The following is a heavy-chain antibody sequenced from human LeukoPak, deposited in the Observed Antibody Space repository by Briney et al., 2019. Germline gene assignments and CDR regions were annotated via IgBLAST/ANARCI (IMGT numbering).Heavy chain of an antibody. J-gene: IGHJ4*02. V-gene: IGHV4-34*01. CDR1: GGSFSGYY. D-gene: IGHD2-2*01. Sequence: PSETLSLTCAVSGGSFSGYYWSWIRQPPGKGLEWIGEINHSGSTNYNPSLKSRVTISVDTSKNQFSLKLSSVTAADTAVYYCARGQLVLDQTNIVVVPAAMDYFDYWGQGTLVTVSS. CDR2: INHSGST. CDR3: ARGQLVLDQTNIVVVPAAMDYFDY.